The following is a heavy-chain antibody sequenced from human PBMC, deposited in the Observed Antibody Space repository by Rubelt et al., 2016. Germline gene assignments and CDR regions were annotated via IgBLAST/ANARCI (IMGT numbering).Heavy chain of an antibody. CDR1: GGSISSSSYY. CDR3: ARILTIFQEVGYYYYMDV. J-gene: IGHJ6*03. Sequence: LQLQESGPGLVKPSETLSLTCTVSGGSISSSSYYWGWIRQPPGKGLEWIGSIYYSGSTYYNPSLKSRVTISVDTSKNQFSLKLSSVTAADTAVYYCARILTIFQEVGYYYYMDVWGKGTTVTVSS. CDR2: IYYSGST. D-gene: IGHD3-9*01. V-gene: IGHV4-39*07.